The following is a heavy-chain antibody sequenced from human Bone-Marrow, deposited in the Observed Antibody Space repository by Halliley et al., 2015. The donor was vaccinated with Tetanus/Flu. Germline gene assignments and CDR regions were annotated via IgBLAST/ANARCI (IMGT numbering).Heavy chain of an antibody. Sequence: SLRLSCTASGFTFRDYGFHWVRQAPGKGLEWVALISYDGVNIFYGDSMKGRFTISRDNSKNTLYLQMNSLRAEDTAVYYCAKDSRLGEDLMTGSSIGWIDPWGQGTLVTVPS. V-gene: IGHV3-30*18. CDR2: ISYDGVNI. CDR1: GFTFRDYG. J-gene: IGHJ5*02. CDR3: AKDSRLGEDLMTGSSIGWIDP. D-gene: IGHD3-9*01.